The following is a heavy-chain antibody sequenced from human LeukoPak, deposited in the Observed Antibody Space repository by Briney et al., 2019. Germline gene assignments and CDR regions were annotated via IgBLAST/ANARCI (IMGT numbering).Heavy chain of an antibody. J-gene: IGHJ4*02. V-gene: IGHV4-34*01. D-gene: IGHD3-10*01. CDR1: GGSFSGYY. CDR2: INHSGST. CDR3: ARAGWFGELYGPLDF. Sequence: SETLSLTCAVYGGSFSGYYWSWIRQPPGKGLEWIGEINHSGSTNYNPSLKSRVTISVDTSKDQFSLKLSSVTAADTAVYYCARAGWFGELYGPLDFWGQGTLVTVSS.